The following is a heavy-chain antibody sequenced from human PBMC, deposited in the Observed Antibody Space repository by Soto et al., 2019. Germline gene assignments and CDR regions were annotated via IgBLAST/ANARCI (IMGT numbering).Heavy chain of an antibody. CDR3: AKELYYYDSSGYYTDYYCGMDV. J-gene: IGHJ6*02. D-gene: IGHD3-22*01. V-gene: IGHV3-30*18. CDR2: ISYDGSNK. CDR1: GFTFSSYG. Sequence: GGSLRLSCAASGFTFSSYGMHWVRQAPGKGLEWVAVISYDGSNKYYADSVKGRFTISRDNSKNTLYLQMNSLRAEDTAVYYCAKELYYYDSSGYYTDYYCGMDVWGQGTTVTVSS.